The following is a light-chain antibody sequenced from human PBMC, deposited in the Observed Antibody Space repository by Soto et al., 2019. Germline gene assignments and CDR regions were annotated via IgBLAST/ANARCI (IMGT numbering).Light chain of an antibody. CDR2: GAS. V-gene: IGKV3-15*01. Sequence: EIVMTQSPASLSVSPGERATLSCRASQSVTSNLAWYQQKPGQAPRLLIYGASSRATGIPARFSGSGSGTEVTLTISSLQSEDLAVYYCQQYNNWPRTFGQGTKVEIK. CDR3: QQYNNWPRT. J-gene: IGKJ1*01. CDR1: QSVTSN.